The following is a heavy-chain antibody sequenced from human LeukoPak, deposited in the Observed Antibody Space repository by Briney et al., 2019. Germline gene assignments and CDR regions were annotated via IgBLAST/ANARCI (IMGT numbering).Heavy chain of an antibody. Sequence: GGSLRLSCAASGFTFSSYAMSWVRQAPGKGLEWVSVIYSGGSTYYADSVKGRFTISRDNSKNTLYLQMNSLRAEDTAVYYCARDDIAEYSNYWGQGTLVTVSS. V-gene: IGHV3-53*01. CDR3: ARDDIAEYSNY. CDR2: IYSGGST. CDR1: GFTFSSYA. J-gene: IGHJ4*02. D-gene: IGHD3-10*01.